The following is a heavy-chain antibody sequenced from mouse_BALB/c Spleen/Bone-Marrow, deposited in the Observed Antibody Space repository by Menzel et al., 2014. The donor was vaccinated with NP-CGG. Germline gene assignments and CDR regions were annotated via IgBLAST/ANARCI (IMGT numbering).Heavy chain of an antibody. CDR2: IDTSDSYI. CDR3: ARSDYRYDPLAN. CDR1: GYTFTDYW. J-gene: IGHJ3*01. D-gene: IGHD2-14*01. V-gene: IGHV1-69*01. Sequence: QVQLQQSGAELVMPGASVKMSCKASGYTFTDYWMHWVKQRPGQGLEWIGAIDTSDSYISYNQKFKGKATLTVDESSSTAYMQPSSLTSEDSAVYHCARSDYRYDPLANWGQGTLVTASA.